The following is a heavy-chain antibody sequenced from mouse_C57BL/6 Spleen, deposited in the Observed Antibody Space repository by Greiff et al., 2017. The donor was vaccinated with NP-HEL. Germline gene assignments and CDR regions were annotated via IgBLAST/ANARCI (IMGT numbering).Heavy chain of an antibody. D-gene: IGHD2-5*01. V-gene: IGHV1-69*01. J-gene: IGHJ3*01. CDR3: ASPGPYSNYDWFAY. CDR1: GYTFTSYW. Sequence: QVQLQQPGAELVMPGASVKLSCKASGYTFTSYWMHWVKQRPGQGLEWIGEIDPSDSYTNYNQKFKGKSTLTVDKSSSTAYMQLSSLTSEDSAVYYCASPGPYSNYDWFAYWGQGTLVTGSA. CDR2: IDPSDSYT.